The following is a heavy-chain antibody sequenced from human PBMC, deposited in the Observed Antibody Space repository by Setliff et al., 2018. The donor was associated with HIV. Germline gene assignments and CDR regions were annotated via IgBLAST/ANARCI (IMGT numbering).Heavy chain of an antibody. CDR3: ASSRPPDDSSGYLDH. D-gene: IGHD3-22*01. Sequence: PGGSLRLSCVASGFTFSRYWMSWVRQAPGKGLEFVANIKEDGSVTNYVDSVKGRFTISRDNAKNSVYLQMNSLRAEDTAVYYCASSRPPDDSSGYLDHWGQGTLVTVSS. CDR1: GFTFSRYW. V-gene: IGHV3-7*03. CDR2: IKEDGSVT. J-gene: IGHJ4*01.